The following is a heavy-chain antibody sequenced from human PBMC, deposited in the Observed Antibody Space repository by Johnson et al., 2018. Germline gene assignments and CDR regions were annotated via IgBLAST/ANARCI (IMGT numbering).Heavy chain of an antibody. Sequence: VQLVQSGGGLVQPGGSLRLSCAASGFTVSSNYMSWVRQAPGKGLEWVSVIYSGGSTYYADSVKGRFTISRDNSKNTLYLQMNSRRAEDTAVYYWARGFRPGYCSGGSCREAYYYMDVWGKGTTVTVSS. CDR2: IYSGGST. V-gene: IGHV3-66*02. CDR3: ARGFRPGYCSGGSCREAYYYMDV. CDR1: GFTVSSNY. J-gene: IGHJ6*03. D-gene: IGHD2-15*01.